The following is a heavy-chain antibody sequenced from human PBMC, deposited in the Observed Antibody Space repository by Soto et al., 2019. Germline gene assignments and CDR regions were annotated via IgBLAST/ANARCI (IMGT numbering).Heavy chain of an antibody. CDR1: GGSFSGYY. V-gene: IGHV4-34*01. CDR2: INHSGST. D-gene: IGHD2-21*01. J-gene: IGHJ6*03. CDR3: ARVEIPLYYMDV. Sequence: SETLSLTCAVYGGSFSGYYWSWIRQPPGKGLEWIGEINHSGSTNYNPSLKSRVTISVDTSKNQFSLKLSSVTAADTAVYYCARVEIPLYYMDVWGKGTTVPSP.